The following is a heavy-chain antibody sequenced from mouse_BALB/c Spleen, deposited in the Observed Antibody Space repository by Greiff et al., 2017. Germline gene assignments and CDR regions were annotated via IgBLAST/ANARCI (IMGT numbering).Heavy chain of an antibody. CDR1: GYSFTSYY. Sequence: EVQLQQSGPELMKPGASVKISCKASGYSFTSYYMHWVKQSHGKSLEWIGYIDPFNGGTSYNQKFKGKATLTVDKSSSTAYMHLSSLTSEDSADYYCARNDGYTAWFAYWGQGTLVTVSA. D-gene: IGHD2-3*01. CDR2: IDPFNGGT. CDR3: ARNDGYTAWFAY. J-gene: IGHJ3*01. V-gene: IGHV1S135*01.